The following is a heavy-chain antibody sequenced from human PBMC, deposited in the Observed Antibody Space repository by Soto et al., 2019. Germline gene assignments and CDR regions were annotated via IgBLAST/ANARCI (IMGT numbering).Heavy chain of an antibody. J-gene: IGHJ4*02. Sequence: ASVKVSCKASGGTFSSYAISWVRQAPGQGLEWMGGIIPIFGTANYAQKFQGRVTITADESTSTAYMELSSLRSEDTAVYYCARLGNKREKYYFDYWGQGTLVTVSS. CDR1: GGTFSSYA. V-gene: IGHV1-69*13. CDR2: IIPIFGTA. D-gene: IGHD1-1*01. CDR3: ARLGNKREKYYFDY.